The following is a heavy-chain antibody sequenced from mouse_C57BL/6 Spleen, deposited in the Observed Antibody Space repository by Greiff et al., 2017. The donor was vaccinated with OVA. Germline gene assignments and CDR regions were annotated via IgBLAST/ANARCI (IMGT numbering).Heavy chain of an antibody. CDR2: IDPETGGT. CDR1: GYTFTDYE. Sequence: QVQLQQSGAELVRPGASVTLSCQASGYTFTDYEMHWVKQTPVHGLEWIGAIDPETGGTAYNQKFKGKAILTADKSSSTAYMELRILTSEDSAVYYCTRKIYDGYYSLAYWGQGTLVTVSA. V-gene: IGHV1-15*01. CDR3: TRKIYDGYYSLAY. J-gene: IGHJ3*01. D-gene: IGHD2-3*01.